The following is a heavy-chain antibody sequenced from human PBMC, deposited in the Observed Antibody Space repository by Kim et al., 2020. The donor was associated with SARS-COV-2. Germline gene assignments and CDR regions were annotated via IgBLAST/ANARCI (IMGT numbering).Heavy chain of an antibody. CDR3: ARSPRAAMLGRFDY. J-gene: IGHJ4*02. Sequence: SQRFEGRVTITRDTSASTAYVELSSLRSEDTAVYYCARSPRAAMLGRFDYWGQGTLVTVSS. D-gene: IGHD2-2*01. V-gene: IGHV1-3*01.